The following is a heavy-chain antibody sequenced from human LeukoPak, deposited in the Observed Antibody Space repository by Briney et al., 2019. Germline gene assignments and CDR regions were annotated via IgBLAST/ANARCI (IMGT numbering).Heavy chain of an antibody. CDR2: IYYSGST. D-gene: IGHD6-19*01. V-gene: IGHV4-31*03. Sequence: SQTLSLTCTVSGGSISSGGYYWSWIRQHPGKGLEWIGYIYYSGSTYYNPSLKSRVTISVDTSKNQFSLKLSSVTAADTAVYYCARLIAVAGYYFDYWGQGTLVTVSS. CDR1: GGSISSGGYY. CDR3: ARLIAVAGYYFDY. J-gene: IGHJ4*02.